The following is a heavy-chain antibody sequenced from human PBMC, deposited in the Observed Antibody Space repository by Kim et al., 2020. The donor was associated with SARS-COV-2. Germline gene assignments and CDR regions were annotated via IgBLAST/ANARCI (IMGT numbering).Heavy chain of an antibody. Sequence: TANYAQKFQGRVTITADESTSTAYMGLSSLRSEDTAVYYCASLMEDGFDYWGQGTLVTVSS. CDR2: TA. CDR3: ASLMEDGFDY. D-gene: IGHD3-3*01. J-gene: IGHJ4*02. V-gene: IGHV1-69*01.